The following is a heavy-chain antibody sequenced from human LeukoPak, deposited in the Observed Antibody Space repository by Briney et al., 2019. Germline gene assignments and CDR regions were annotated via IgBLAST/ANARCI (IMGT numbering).Heavy chain of an antibody. J-gene: IGHJ4*02. D-gene: IGHD4-11*01. Sequence: ASVKVSCKASGYTFTSYDISWVRQATGQGLEWMGWMNPNSGSTGYAQKFQGRVTMTRNTSISTAYMELSRLRSDDTAVYYCARDGGNDYSNYDYWGQGTLVTVSS. CDR3: ARDGGNDYSNYDY. CDR2: MNPNSGST. CDR1: GYTFTSYD. V-gene: IGHV1-8*01.